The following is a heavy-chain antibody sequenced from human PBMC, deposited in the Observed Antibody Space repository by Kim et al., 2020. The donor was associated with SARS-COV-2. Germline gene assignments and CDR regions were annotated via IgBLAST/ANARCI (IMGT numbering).Heavy chain of an antibody. D-gene: IGHD5-12*01. V-gene: IGHV3-30*07. J-gene: IGHJ4*02. CDR3: ARSPVIVATIPYYFDY. Sequence: VKGQLTHSRDNSKNTLDLQMNSLRAEDTALYYCARSPVIVATIPYYFDYWGQGTLVTVSS.